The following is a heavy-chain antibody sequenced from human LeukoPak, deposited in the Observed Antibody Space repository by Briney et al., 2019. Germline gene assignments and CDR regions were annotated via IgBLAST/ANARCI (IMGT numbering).Heavy chain of an antibody. Sequence: GGSLRLSWVASGFTFTTYWMTWVRQAPGKGLEWVASIKQDGSEKYYVDSVKGRFTISRDNTRNSLYLQMDSLRAEDTAVYYCAREPPTNRDSSNYGNWGQGTLVTVSS. CDR1: GFTFTTYW. D-gene: IGHD4-11*01. CDR3: AREPPTNRDSSNYGN. V-gene: IGHV3-7*01. CDR2: IKQDGSEK. J-gene: IGHJ4*02.